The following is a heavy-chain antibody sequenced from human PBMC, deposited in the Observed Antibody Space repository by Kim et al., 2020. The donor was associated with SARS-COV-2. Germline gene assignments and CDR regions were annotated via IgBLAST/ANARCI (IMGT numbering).Heavy chain of an antibody. V-gene: IGHV3-30*04. CDR3: ARDYEGVLWFGDFIGSRIQESG. D-gene: IGHD3-10*01. J-gene: IGHJ4*02. Sequence: GGSLRLSCAASGFTFSSYAMHWVRQAPGKGLEWVAVISYDGSNKYYADSVKGRFTISRDNSKNTLYLQMNSLRAEDTAVYYCARDYEGVLWFGDFIGSRIQESGWGQGTLVTVSS. CDR2: ISYDGSNK. CDR1: GFTFSSYA.